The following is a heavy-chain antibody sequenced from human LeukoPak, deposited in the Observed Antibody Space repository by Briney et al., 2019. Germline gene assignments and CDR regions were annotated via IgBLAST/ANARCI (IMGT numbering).Heavy chain of an antibody. J-gene: IGHJ3*02. CDR2: IYNSGSS. CDR3: ARGRSSSSARWRHAFDI. CDR1: GVSISSTSHA. Sequence: SETLSLTCTVSGVSISSTSHAWGWSRQPPGKGLEWLGNIYNSGSSNYSPSLRSRVSISVDTSKNQFSLRLRSVTAADTAVYYCARGRSSSSARWRHAFDIWGQGTMVTVSS. V-gene: IGHV4-39*01. D-gene: IGHD6-13*01.